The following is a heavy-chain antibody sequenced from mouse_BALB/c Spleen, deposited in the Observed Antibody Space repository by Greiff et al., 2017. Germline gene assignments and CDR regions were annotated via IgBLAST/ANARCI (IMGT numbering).Heavy chain of an antibody. CDR1: GFNIKDTY. J-gene: IGHJ4*01. Sequence: EVQLQQSGAELVKPGASVKLSCTASGFNIKDTYMHWVKQRPGHGLEWIGDIYPGGGYTNYNEKFKGKATLTADTSSRTAYMQLSSLTSEDSAVYFCAREGTSSFYYAMDYWGQGTSVTVSS. D-gene: IGHD1-1*01. CDR3: AREGTSSFYYAMDY. V-gene: IGHV14-3*02. CDR2: IYPGGGYT.